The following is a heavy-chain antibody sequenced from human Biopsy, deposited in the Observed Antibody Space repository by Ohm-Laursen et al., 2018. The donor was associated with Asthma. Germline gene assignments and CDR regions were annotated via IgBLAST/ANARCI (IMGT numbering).Heavy chain of an antibody. CDR2: MYSSGST. D-gene: IGHD1-26*01. J-gene: IGHJ4*02. V-gene: IGHV4-59*01. CDR1: GVSIRSYY. CDR3: ARGSSGGSYYTPLGY. Sequence: GTLSLTWTVSGVSIRSYYWSWIRQPPGRGLEWIGYMYSSGSTNYNPSLKSRVTISVDTSKNQFSLKLSSVTAADTAVYYCARGSSGGSYYTPLGYWGQGTLVTVSS.